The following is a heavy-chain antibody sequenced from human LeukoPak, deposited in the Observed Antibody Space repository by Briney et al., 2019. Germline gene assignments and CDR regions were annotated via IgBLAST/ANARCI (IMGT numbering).Heavy chain of an antibody. D-gene: IGHD5-12*01. CDR1: GYSISSGYY. CDR2: IYHSGST. V-gene: IGHV4-38-2*01. J-gene: IGHJ3*02. Sequence: PSETLSLTCAVSGYSISSGYYWGWIRQPPGKGLEWIGSIYHSGSTYYNPSLKSRVTISVDTSKNQFSLKLSFVTAADTAVYYCARRLVATITSAFDIWGQGTMVTVSS. CDR3: ARRLVATITSAFDI.